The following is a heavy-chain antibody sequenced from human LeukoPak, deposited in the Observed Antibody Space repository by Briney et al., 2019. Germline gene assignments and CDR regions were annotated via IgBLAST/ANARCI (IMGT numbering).Heavy chain of an antibody. CDR3: AREGSPTSNDAFDI. CDR2: IIPIFGTA. CDR1: GGTFSSYA. J-gene: IGHJ3*02. Sequence: SVKVSCKASGGTFSSYAISWVRQAPGQGPEWMGGIIPIFGTANYAQKFQGRVTITADESTSTAYMELSSLRSEDTAVYYCAREGSPTSNDAFDIWGQGTMVTVSS. D-gene: IGHD2-2*01. V-gene: IGHV1-69*01.